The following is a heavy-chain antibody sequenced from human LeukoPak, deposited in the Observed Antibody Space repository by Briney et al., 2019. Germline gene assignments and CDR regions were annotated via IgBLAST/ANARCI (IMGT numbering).Heavy chain of an antibody. D-gene: IGHD6-13*01. V-gene: IGHV3-21*01. CDR2: ISSSRSYI. Sequence: GGSLRLSCASSGFTLRDYAMNWVRQAPGKGLEWVSFISSSRSYIYYADSVKGRFTISGDNAKNSLYLQMNSLRAEDTAVYYCARFIAAPYYFDYWGRGTLVTVSS. CDR3: ARFIAAPYYFDY. J-gene: IGHJ4*02. CDR1: GFTLRDYA.